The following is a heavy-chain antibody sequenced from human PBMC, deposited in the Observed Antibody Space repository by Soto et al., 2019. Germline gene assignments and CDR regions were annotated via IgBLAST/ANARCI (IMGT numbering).Heavy chain of an antibody. Sequence: SETLSLTCTVSGGSIRSSSYYWGWIRQPPGKGLEWIGSIYYSGSTYYNPSLKSRVTISVDTSKNQFSLKLSSVTAADTAVYYCATSDYGDGRSYYYYYYLDVWGKGTTVTVSS. J-gene: IGHJ6*03. CDR3: ATSDYGDGRSYYYYYYLDV. CDR1: GGSIRSSSYY. D-gene: IGHD4-17*01. CDR2: IYYSGST. V-gene: IGHV4-39*01.